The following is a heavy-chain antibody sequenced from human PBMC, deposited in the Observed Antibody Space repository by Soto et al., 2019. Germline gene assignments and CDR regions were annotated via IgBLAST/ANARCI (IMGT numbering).Heavy chain of an antibody. V-gene: IGHV1-69*14. D-gene: IGHD7-27*01. CDR1: GGTFSNDA. CDR3: ARDQMGISIGGMDV. CDR2: IIPIFGTT. J-gene: IGHJ6*02. Sequence: QVQLVQSGAEVKNPGSSVKVSCKASGGTFSNDAISWVRQAPGQGLEWMGGIIPIFGTTHYGQRFQDRVKLPADKSTGTAYMELSGLTSKDSAVYYCARDQMGISIGGMDVWGQGTTVTVSS.